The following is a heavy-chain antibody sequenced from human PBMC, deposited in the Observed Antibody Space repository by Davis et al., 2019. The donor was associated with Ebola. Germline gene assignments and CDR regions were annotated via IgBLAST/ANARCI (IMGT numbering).Heavy chain of an antibody. CDR2: ISWDGGST. J-gene: IGHJ4*02. CDR3: AKDLNGDMDY. Sequence: GESLKISCAASGFTFDDYAMHWVRQVPGKGLEWVSLISWDGGSTYYADSVKGRFTISRDNSNNSLYLQMNSLRAEDTALYYCAKDLNGDMDYWGQGTLVTVSS. V-gene: IGHV3-43D*04. CDR1: GFTFDDYA. D-gene: IGHD4-17*01.